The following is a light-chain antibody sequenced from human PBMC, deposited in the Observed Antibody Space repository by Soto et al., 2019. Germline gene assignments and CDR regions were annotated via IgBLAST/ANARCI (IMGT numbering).Light chain of an antibody. CDR3: QQSFRAAWT. J-gene: IGKJ1*01. CDR2: AAS. Sequence: DIQMTQSPSSLSASVGDRVTITCRASQSISSYLNWYQQKPGKAPKVLIYAASSLQTGVPSRFSGSGSGTDFTLTISSLQPEDFATYYCQQSFRAAWTFGQGTKVDIK. V-gene: IGKV1-39*01. CDR1: QSISSY.